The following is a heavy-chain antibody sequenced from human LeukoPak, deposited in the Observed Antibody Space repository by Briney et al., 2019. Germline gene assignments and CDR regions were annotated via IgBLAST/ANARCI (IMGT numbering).Heavy chain of an antibody. V-gene: IGHV5-51*01. CDR3: ARQERGNGRAYSSSWYY. Sequence: GEYLKISCKDSGYSFTSYWIGWVRQMPGNGLEWMGIIYPGDSDTRYSPSSQGQVTISADKSISTAYLQWSSLKASDTAMYYCARQERGNGRAYSSSWYYWGQGTLVTVSS. CDR2: IYPGDSDT. J-gene: IGHJ4*02. D-gene: IGHD6-13*01. CDR1: GYSFTSYW.